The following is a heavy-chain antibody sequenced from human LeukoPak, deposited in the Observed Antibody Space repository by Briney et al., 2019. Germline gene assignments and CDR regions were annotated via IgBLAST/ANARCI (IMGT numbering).Heavy chain of an antibody. CDR2: IYHSGST. V-gene: IGHV4-30-4*01. J-gene: IGHJ3*02. CDR1: GGSISSGDYY. CDR3: AREGGDLGAFDI. D-gene: IGHD2-21*01. Sequence: SETLSLTCIVSGGSISSGDYYWSWIRQPPGKGLEWIGYIYHSGSTYDNPSLKSRVTISVDTSKNQFSLKLSSVTAADTAVYYCAREGGDLGAFDIWGQGTMVTVFS.